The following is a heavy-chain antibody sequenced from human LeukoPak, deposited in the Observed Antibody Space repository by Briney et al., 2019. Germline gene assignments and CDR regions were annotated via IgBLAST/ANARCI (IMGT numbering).Heavy chain of an antibody. CDR1: GYTFTGYY. J-gene: IGHJ4*02. CDR2: INANSGGT. Sequence: GASVKVSCKASGYTFTGYYMHWVRQAPGQGLEWMGQINANSGGTNYAQKFQGRVTMTRDTSISTAYMELSRLRSDDTAVYYCARAYCTDGSCYSTDYWGQGTLVTVSS. D-gene: IGHD2-15*01. V-gene: IGHV1-2*06. CDR3: ARAYCTDGSCYSTDY.